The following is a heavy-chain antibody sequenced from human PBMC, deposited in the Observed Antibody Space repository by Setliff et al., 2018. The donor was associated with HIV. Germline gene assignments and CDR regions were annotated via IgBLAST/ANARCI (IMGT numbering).Heavy chain of an antibody. CDR2: IHHGGGT. CDR3: ARGRDDYNYDPFDI. Sequence: SETLSLTCAVYGGSFGDQFWNWIRQSPGKGLEWIGEIHHGGGTKYNPSLKSRVTVSLDMSKNQFSLKLNSLTAADTGVYYCARGRDDYNYDPFDIWGQGTMVTVSS. D-gene: IGHD4-4*01. V-gene: IGHV4-34*01. J-gene: IGHJ3*02. CDR1: GGSFGDQF.